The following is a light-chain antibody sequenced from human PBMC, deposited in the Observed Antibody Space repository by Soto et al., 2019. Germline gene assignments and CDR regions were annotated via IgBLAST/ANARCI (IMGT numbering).Light chain of an antibody. Sequence: QSVLTQPPSVSGAPGQRVTISCTGSSSNIGAGYDVHWYQQLPGTAPKLLIYGNSNRPSGVPDRFSGSKSGTSASLAITGLQAEDEADYYCQSYDSSLSGRYVVFGGETKVTVL. J-gene: IGLJ2*01. CDR1: SSNIGAGYD. CDR3: QSYDSSLSGRYVV. V-gene: IGLV1-40*01. CDR2: GNS.